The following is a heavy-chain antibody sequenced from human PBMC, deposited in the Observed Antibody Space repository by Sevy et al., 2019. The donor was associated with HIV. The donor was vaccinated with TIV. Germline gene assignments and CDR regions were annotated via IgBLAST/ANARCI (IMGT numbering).Heavy chain of an antibody. CDR3: ARGEIVVVTAAMRGGRNWFDP. D-gene: IGHD2-2*01. CDR1: GGTFSSYA. V-gene: IGHV1-69*06. Sequence: ASVKVSCKASGGTFSSYAISWVRQAPGQGLEWMGGIIPIFGTANYAQKFQGRVTITADKSTSTAYMERSSLRSEDTAVYYCARGEIVVVTAAMRGGRNWFDPWGQGTLVTVSS. J-gene: IGHJ5*02. CDR2: IIPIFGTA.